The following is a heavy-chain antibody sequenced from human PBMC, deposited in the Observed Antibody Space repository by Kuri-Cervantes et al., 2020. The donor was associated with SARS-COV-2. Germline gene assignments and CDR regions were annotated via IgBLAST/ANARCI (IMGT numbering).Heavy chain of an antibody. CDR3: ARDRRVQLGRVYYGMDV. D-gene: IGHD1-1*01. CDR1: GFTFSSYS. V-gene: IGHV3-21*04. J-gene: IGHJ6*02. Sequence: GESLKISCAASGFTFSSYSMNWVRQAPGKGLEWVSSISSSSSYIYYADSVKGRFTISRDNAKNSLYLQMNSLRAEDTAVYYCARDRRVQLGRVYYGMDVWGQGTTVTVSS. CDR2: ISSSSSYI.